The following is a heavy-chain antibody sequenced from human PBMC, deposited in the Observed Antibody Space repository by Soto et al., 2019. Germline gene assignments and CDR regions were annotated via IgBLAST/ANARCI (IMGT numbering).Heavy chain of an antibody. J-gene: IGHJ4*02. CDR1: GGSISSGDYY. CDR3: ARALGYYDSSGYSKFDY. Sequence: SETLSLTCTVSGGSISSGDYYWSWIRQPPGKGLEWIGYIYYSGSTYYNPSLKSRVTISVDTSKNQFSLKLSSVTAADTAVYYCARALGYYDSSGYSKFDYWGQGTLVTVS. D-gene: IGHD3-22*01. CDR2: IYYSGST. V-gene: IGHV4-30-4*01.